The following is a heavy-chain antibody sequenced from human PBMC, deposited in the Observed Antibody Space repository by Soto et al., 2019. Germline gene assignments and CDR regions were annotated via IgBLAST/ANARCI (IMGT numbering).Heavy chain of an antibody. CDR3: ATRYNWNVGSGNYFDY. J-gene: IGHJ4*02. V-gene: IGHV4-31*03. Sequence: QVQLQESVPGLVKPSQTLSLTCTVSGGSISSGGYYWSWIRQHPGKGLEWIGYIYYSGSTYYNPSLKSRVTISVDTSKNQFSLKLSSVTAADTAVYYCATRYNWNVGSGNYFDYWGQGTLVTVSS. D-gene: IGHD1-1*01. CDR1: GGSISSGGYY. CDR2: IYYSGST.